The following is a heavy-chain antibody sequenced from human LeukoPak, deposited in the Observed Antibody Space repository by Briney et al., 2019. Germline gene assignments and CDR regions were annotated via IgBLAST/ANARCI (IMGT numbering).Heavy chain of an antibody. CDR3: ARGYCSGGSCYFDY. CDR2: IIPIFGTA. CDR1: GYTFTGYY. D-gene: IGHD2-15*01. V-gene: IGHV1-69*05. Sequence: ASVKVSCKASGYTFTGYYMHWVRQAPGQGLEWMGRIIPIFGTANYAQKFQGRVTITTDESTSTAYMELSSLRSEDTAVYYCARGYCSGGSCYFDYWGQGTLVTVSS. J-gene: IGHJ4*02.